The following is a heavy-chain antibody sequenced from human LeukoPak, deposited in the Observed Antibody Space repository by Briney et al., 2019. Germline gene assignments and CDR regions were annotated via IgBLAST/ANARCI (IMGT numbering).Heavy chain of an antibody. Sequence: GGSLRLSCAASGFTVSSNYMSWLRQAPGKGLEWVAVLYSGGYISYADSVKGRFTISRDNSKNTLNLQMDSLRAEDTAVYYCARVSSYGSGSYYHYYFDYWGQGTLVTVSS. CDR1: GFTVSSNY. CDR3: ARVSSYGSGSYYHYYFDY. D-gene: IGHD3-10*01. V-gene: IGHV3-53*01. J-gene: IGHJ4*02. CDR2: LYSGGYI.